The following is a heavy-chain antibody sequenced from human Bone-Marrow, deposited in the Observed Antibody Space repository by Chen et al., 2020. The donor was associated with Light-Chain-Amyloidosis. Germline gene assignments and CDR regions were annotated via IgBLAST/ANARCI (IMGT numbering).Heavy chain of an antibody. V-gene: IGHV3-74*01. J-gene: IGHJ4*02. Sequence: EVRVVESGGGLVQPGGSLRLSCAASEFTFSSYWMHWVRQAPGKGPVWVSRLNEDGSVVTYADSVQGRFTISRDNAKNTMYLQMYSLRAEDTAVYYCVRDLVGGEDYWGQGTRVTVSS. CDR1: EFTFSSYW. CDR3: VRDLVGGEDY. D-gene: IGHD2-15*01. CDR2: LNEDGSVV.